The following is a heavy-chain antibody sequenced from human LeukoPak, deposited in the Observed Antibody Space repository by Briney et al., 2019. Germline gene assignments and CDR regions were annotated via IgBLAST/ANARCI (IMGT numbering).Heavy chain of an antibody. J-gene: IGHJ5*02. V-gene: IGHV1-18*01. CDR3: ARGGYCRSTSCFDP. D-gene: IGHD2-2*01. CDR1: GYTFTGYG. CDR2: INAYNGNT. Sequence: APVKVSCKASGYTFTGYGISWVRQAPGQGLEWMGWINAYNGNTNYAEKLQGRVTMTTDTSTSTAYMELRSLRSDDTAVYYCARGGYCRSTSCFDPWGQGTLVTVSS.